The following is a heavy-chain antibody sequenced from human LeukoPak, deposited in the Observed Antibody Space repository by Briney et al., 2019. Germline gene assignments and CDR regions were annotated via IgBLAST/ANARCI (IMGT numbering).Heavy chain of an antibody. J-gene: IGHJ4*02. D-gene: IGHD3-3*01. CDR1: GFTFSSYA. CDR3: AKVGEENYDFWSGQYYFDY. CDR2: ISGSGGST. V-gene: IGHV3-23*01. Sequence: GGSLRLSCAASGFTFSSYAMSWVRQAPGKGLEWVSAISGSGGSTYYADSVKGRFTISRDNSKNTLYLQMNSLRAEDTAVYYCAKVGEENYDFWSGQYYFDYWGQGTLVTFSS.